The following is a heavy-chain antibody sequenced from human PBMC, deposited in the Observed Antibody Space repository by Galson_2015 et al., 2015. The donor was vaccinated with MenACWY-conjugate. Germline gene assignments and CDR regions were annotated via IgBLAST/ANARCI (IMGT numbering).Heavy chain of an antibody. D-gene: IGHD3-16*01. V-gene: IGHV1-69*06. J-gene: IGHJ4*02. CDR2: IIPIFGTA. Sequence: SVKVSCKASGGTFSSYAISWVRQAPGQGLEWMGGIIPIFGTANYAQKFQGRVTITADKSTSTAYMELSSLRSEDTAVYYCAREGWDDWGKSNFDYWGQGTLVTVSS. CDR1: GGTFSSYA. CDR3: AREGWDDWGKSNFDY.